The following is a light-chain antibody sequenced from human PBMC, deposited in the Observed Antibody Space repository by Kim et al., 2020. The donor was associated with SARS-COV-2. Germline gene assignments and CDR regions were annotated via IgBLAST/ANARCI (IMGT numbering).Light chain of an antibody. CDR1: SGHTNYA. V-gene: IGLV4-69*01. CDR3: HTWVVAPWV. CDR2: LNSDGNY. Sequence: QLVLTQSPSASASLGASVKLTCTLTSGHTNYASAWHHQQLKRRPRYLLQLNSDGNYYKGDGIPDRFSGSRSGTYRDLTISSLQSVDEVDYYCHTWVVAPWVIGGGTQLTV. J-gene: IGLJ3*02.